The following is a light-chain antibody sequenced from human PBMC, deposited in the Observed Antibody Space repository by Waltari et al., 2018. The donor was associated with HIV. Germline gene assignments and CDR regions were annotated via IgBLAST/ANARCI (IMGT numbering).Light chain of an antibody. CDR1: PSISYNY. V-gene: IGKV3-20*01. CDR2: GVS. J-gene: IGKJ3*01. CDR3: QQYASSSFT. Sequence: VLTQSPGILSLSLGETAILSCRASPSISYNYLAWYQQKTGQAPRLLMYGVSTRATCIPDRFSGSGSGTDFTLTISGLEPEDFAVYYCQQYASSSFTFGPGTKVEIK.